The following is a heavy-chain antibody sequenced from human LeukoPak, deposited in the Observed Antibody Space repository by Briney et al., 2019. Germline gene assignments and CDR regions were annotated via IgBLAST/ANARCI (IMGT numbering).Heavy chain of an antibody. D-gene: IGHD6-13*01. CDR2: IYYSGST. CDR1: GGSISSSSYY. Sequence: SETLSLTCTVSGGSISSSSYYWGWIRQPPGKGLEWIGSIYYSGSTYYNPSLKSRVTISVDTSKNQFSLKLSSVTAADTAVYYCATSIAAADPYYFDYWGQGTLVTVSS. CDR3: ATSIAAADPYYFDY. J-gene: IGHJ4*02. V-gene: IGHV4-39*01.